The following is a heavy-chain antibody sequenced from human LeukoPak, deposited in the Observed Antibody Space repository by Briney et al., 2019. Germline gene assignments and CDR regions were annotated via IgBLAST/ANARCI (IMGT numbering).Heavy chain of an antibody. Sequence: SETLSLTCTVSGGSISSGSYYWNWIRQPAGKGLEWIGRIYTSGSTNYNPSLKSRVTMSVDTSKNQFSLKLSSVTAADTAVYYCARDVNRVLLWFGGGRNWFDPWGQGTLVTVSS. CDR2: IYTSGST. D-gene: IGHD3-10*01. V-gene: IGHV4-61*02. CDR3: ARDVNRVLLWFGGGRNWFDP. J-gene: IGHJ5*02. CDR1: GGSISSGSYY.